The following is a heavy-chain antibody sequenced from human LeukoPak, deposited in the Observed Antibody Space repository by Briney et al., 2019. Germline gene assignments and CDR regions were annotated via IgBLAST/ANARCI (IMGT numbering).Heavy chain of an antibody. CDR3: ARRSYSSGFYYFDY. J-gene: IGHJ4*02. CDR2: IYYSGST. CDR1: GGSITSYY. D-gene: IGHD6-25*01. V-gene: IGHV4-59*08. Sequence: SETLSLTCTVSGGSITSYYWSWIRQSPGKGLEWIGYIYYSGSTNYNTSLKSRVTISVDTSKNQFSLKLSSVTAADTAVYYCARRSYSSGFYYFDYWGQGTLVTVSS.